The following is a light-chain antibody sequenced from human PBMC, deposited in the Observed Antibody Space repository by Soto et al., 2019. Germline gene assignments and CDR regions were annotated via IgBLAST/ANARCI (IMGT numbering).Light chain of an antibody. Sequence: EIVLTQSPGTLSLSPGERTTLSCRASQSVSSNYLAWYQQKPGQAPRLLIYAASSRATGIPDRFSGSGSGTDFTLTISRLEPEDFAVYYCQQYGNSLYTFGQGTKLES. J-gene: IGKJ2*01. CDR1: QSVSSNY. V-gene: IGKV3-20*01. CDR3: QQYGNSLYT. CDR2: AAS.